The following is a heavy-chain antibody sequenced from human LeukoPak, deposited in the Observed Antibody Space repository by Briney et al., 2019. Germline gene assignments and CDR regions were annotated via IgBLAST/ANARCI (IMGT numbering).Heavy chain of an antibody. CDR2: INHSGST. J-gene: IGHJ4*02. CDR3: ARGVVPAST. CDR1: GGSFSGYS. V-gene: IGHV4-34*01. D-gene: IGHD2-2*01. Sequence: SETLSLTCAVYGGSFSGYSWSWIRQPPGKGLEWIGEINHSGSTNYNPSLKSRVTISVDTSKNQFSRKLSSVTAADTAVYYCARGVVPASTWGQGTLVTVSS.